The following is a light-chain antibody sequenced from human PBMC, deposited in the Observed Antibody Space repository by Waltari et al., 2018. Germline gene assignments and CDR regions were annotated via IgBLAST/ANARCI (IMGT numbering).Light chain of an antibody. Sequence: EIVLTQSPGTLSLSPGERAQLSARASQSVTSISLTWYQQKLGQAPRLLIYGTSSRATCIPDRFSGSGSGTDFTLTISRLEPEDFAVYYCQQYDGEVVTFGGGTKVEI. CDR1: QSVTSIS. V-gene: IGKV3-20*01. CDR2: GTS. J-gene: IGKJ4*01. CDR3: QQYDGEVVT.